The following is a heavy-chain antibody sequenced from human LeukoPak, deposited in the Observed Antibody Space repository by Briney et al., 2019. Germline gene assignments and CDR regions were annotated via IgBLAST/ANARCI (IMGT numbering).Heavy chain of an antibody. J-gene: IGHJ4*02. CDR2: INPNSGGT. Sequence: GASVKVSCKASGYTFTGYYMHWVRQAPGQGREWMGWINPNSGGTNYAQKCQGRVTMTRDTSISTAYMELSRLRSDDTAVYYCARAPGGGGYCSGGSCWIFDYWGQGTLVTVSS. D-gene: IGHD2-15*01. V-gene: IGHV1-2*02. CDR1: GYTFTGYY. CDR3: ARAPGGGGYCSGGSCWIFDY.